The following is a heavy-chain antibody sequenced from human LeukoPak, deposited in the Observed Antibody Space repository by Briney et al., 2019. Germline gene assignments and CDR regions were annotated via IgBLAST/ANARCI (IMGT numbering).Heavy chain of an antibody. V-gene: IGHV4-34*01. CDR2: INHSGST. CDR1: GGSFSGYY. D-gene: IGHD3-3*01. CDR3: ARGRSDYYDFWSGYPGTLDY. Sequence: KSSETLSLTCAVYGGSFSGYYWSWIRQPPGKGLEWIGEINHSGSTNYNPSLKSRVTISVDTSKNQFSLKLSSVTAADTAVYYCARGRSDYYDFWSGYPGTLDYWGQGTLVTVSS. J-gene: IGHJ4*02.